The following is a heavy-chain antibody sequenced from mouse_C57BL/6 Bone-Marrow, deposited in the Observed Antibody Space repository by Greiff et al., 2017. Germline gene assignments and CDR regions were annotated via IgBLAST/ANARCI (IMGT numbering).Heavy chain of an antibody. CDR3: ARGVYYGSSYGAWFAY. CDR2: INYDGSST. D-gene: IGHD1-1*01. V-gene: IGHV5-16*01. Sequence: EVMLVESEGGLVQPGSSMKLSCTASGFTFSDYYMAWVRQVPEKGLEWVANINYDGSSTYYLDSLKSRFIISRDNAKNILYLQMSSLKSEDTATYYCARGVYYGSSYGAWFAYWGQGTLVTVSA. CDR1: GFTFSDYY. J-gene: IGHJ3*01.